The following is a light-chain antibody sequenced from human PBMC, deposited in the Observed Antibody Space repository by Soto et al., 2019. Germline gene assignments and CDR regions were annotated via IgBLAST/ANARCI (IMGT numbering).Light chain of an antibody. Sequence: QSALTQTPSASGSPGQSVTISCTGTSSDGGGYNYVSWYQLHPGKAPKLMIYEVSKRPSGVPDRFSGFKSGNTASLTVSGLHAEDEADYYCSSFAGINNYYVFGTGTKVTVL. CDR1: SSDGGGYNY. J-gene: IGLJ1*01. CDR3: SSFAGINNYYV. CDR2: EVS. V-gene: IGLV2-8*01.